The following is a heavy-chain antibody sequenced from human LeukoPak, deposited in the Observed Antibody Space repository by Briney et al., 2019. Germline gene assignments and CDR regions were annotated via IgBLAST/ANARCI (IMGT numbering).Heavy chain of an antibody. D-gene: IGHD6-13*01. V-gene: IGHV1-69*06. J-gene: IGHJ4*02. CDR2: IIPIFGTA. Sequence: ASVKVSCKASGGTFSSYAISWVRQAPGQGLEWMGGIIPIFGTANYAQKFQGRVTITADKSTGTAYMELSSLRSEDTAVYYCARGAAAGEVDYWGQGTLVTVSS. CDR1: GGTFSSYA. CDR3: ARGAAAGEVDY.